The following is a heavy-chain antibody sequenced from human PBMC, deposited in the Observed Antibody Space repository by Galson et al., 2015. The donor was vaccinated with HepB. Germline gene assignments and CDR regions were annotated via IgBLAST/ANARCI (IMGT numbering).Heavy chain of an antibody. Sequence: SETLSLTCAVYGGSFSGYYWSWIRQPPGKGLEWIGEINHSGSTNYNPSLKSRVTISVDTSKNQFSLKLSSVTAADTAVYYCARGPELTGYSYGYLGHWFDPWGQGTLVTVSS. CDR3: ARGPELTGYSYGYLGHWFDP. CDR1: GGSFSGYY. D-gene: IGHD5-18*01. J-gene: IGHJ5*02. CDR2: INHSGST. V-gene: IGHV4-34*01.